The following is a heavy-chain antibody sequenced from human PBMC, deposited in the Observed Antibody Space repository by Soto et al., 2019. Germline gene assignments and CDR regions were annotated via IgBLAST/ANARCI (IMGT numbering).Heavy chain of an antibody. Sequence: EVQLVESGGGLVQPGGSLRISCAASGFTFSRYWMHWVRQAPGKGLVWVSRIKGDASSTNYADLVKGRFIISRDSAENTLYLQMNSLRAEDTAVYYCARGLPGYYGSDVWGQGTTVTVSS. CDR1: GFTFSRYW. CDR2: IKGDASST. D-gene: IGHD5-18*01. CDR3: ARGLPGYYGSDV. V-gene: IGHV3-74*01. J-gene: IGHJ6*02.